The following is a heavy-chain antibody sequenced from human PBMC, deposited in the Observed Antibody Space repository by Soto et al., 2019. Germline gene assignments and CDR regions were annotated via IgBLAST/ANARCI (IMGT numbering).Heavy chain of an antibody. Sequence: GGSLRLSCAASGFTFSSYGMHWVRQAPGKGLEWVAVIWYDGSNKYYADSVKGRFTISRDNSKNTLYLQMNSLRAEDTAVYYCARDQADFWSGYYPSDGFDYWGQGTLVTVSS. J-gene: IGHJ4*02. CDR1: GFTFSSYG. CDR2: IWYDGSNK. D-gene: IGHD3-3*01. V-gene: IGHV3-33*01. CDR3: ARDQADFWSGYYPSDGFDY.